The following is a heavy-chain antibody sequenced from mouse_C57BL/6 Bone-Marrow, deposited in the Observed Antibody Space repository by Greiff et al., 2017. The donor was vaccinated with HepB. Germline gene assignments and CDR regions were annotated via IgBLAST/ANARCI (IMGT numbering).Heavy chain of an antibody. J-gene: IGHJ4*01. Sequence: VMLVESGAELVRPGTSVKMSCKASGYTFTNYWIGWAKQRPGHGLEWIGDIYPGGGYTNYNEKFKGKATLTADKSSSTAYMQFSSLTSEDSAIYYCVCFYYSNYEAMDYWGQGTSVTVSS. V-gene: IGHV1-63*01. CDR1: GYTFTNYW. CDR3: VCFYYSNYEAMDY. CDR2: IYPGGGYT. D-gene: IGHD2-5*01.